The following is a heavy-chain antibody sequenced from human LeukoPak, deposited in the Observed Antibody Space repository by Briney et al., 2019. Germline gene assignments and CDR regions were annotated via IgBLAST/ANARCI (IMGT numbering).Heavy chain of an antibody. CDR1: GGSISSYY. CDR3: ASIAVAGNYYYYGMDV. V-gene: IGHV4-59*01. Sequence: SETLSLTCTVSGGSISSYYWSWIRQPPGKGLEWIGYIYYSGSTNYNPSLKSRVTISVDTSKNQFSLKLSSVTAADTAVYYCASIAVAGNYYYYGMDVWGQGTTVTVSS. J-gene: IGHJ6*02. D-gene: IGHD6-19*01. CDR2: IYYSGST.